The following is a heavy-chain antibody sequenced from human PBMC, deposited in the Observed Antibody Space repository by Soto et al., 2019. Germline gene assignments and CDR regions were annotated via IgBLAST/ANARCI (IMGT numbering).Heavy chain of an antibody. CDR1: GGSISSGDYY. V-gene: IGHV4-30-4*01. J-gene: IGHJ5*02. CDR3: ARAARGAQIIYNWFDP. CDR2: IYYSGST. Sequence: SETLSLTCTVSGGSISSGDYYWSWIRQPPGKGLEWIGYIYYSGSTYYNPSLKSRVTISVDTSKNQFSLKLSSVTAADTAVYYCARAARGAQIIYNWFDPWGQGTLVTVSS. D-gene: IGHD3-10*01.